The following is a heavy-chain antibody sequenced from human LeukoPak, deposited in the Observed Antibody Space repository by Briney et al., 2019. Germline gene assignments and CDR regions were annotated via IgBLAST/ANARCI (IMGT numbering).Heavy chain of an antibody. J-gene: IGHJ4*02. CDR1: GVSISSYC. Sequence: SETLSLTCTVSGVSISSYCWSWIRQPPGKGLEWIGYKCNRGSTNYNPSLRSRVTVSVDTSKQQFSLRLSSVTAADTAFYYCAASAPSYYVAFGFWGQGTLVTASS. CDR3: AASAPSYYVAFGF. CDR2: KCNRGST. D-gene: IGHD3-22*01. V-gene: IGHV4-59*08.